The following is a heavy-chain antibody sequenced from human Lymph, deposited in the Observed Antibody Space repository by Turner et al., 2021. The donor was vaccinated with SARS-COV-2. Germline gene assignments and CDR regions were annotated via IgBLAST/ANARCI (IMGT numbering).Heavy chain of an antibody. J-gene: IGHJ4*02. CDR3: ARDIPTMADYFDC. D-gene: IGHD3-10*01. CDR2: ISSTSSYI. Sequence: VQLVESGGGLVKPGGSLRLSCAASGFTFSTYSMNWVRQAPGKGLEWISSISSTSSYIYYADSVKGRFTISRDDAKNSLFLQMNSLRAEDTAVYYCARDIPTMADYFDCWGQGTLVTVSS. CDR1: GFTFSTYS. V-gene: IGHV3-21*01.